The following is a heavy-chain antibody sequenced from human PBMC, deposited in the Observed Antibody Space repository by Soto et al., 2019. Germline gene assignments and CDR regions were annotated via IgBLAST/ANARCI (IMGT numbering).Heavy chain of an antibody. J-gene: IGHJ4*02. V-gene: IGHV4-59*01. CDR3: AGFKAIKTLYVWGSYPTFPFDY. D-gene: IGHD3-16*02. CDR1: GGSISSYY. Sequence: SETLSLTCTVSGGSISSYYWSWIRQPPGKGLEWIGYIYYSGSTNYNPSLKSRVTISVDTSKNKFSLKLCSVTAADTAVYYCAGFKAIKTLYVWGSYPTFPFDYWGQGTLVTVSS. CDR2: IYYSGST.